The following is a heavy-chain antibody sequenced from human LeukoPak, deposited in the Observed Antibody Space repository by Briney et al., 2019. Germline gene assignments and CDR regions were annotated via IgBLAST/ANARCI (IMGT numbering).Heavy chain of an antibody. V-gene: IGHV3-23*01. Sequence: GGSLRLSCAASGFTFGSYAMYWVRQAPGKGLEWVSGISGGGGSTNFADSVKGRSTISRDNSKSTLYLQMNSLRAEDTAVYYCARAPLWFGEFVDYWGQGTLVTVSP. CDR2: ISGGGGST. CDR1: GFTFGSYA. J-gene: IGHJ4*02. CDR3: ARAPLWFGEFVDY. D-gene: IGHD3-10*01.